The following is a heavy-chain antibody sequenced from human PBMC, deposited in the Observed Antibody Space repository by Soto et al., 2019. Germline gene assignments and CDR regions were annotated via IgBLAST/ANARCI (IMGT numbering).Heavy chain of an antibody. V-gene: IGHV1-18*01. D-gene: IGHD3-22*01. J-gene: IGHJ4*02. CDR1: GYTFTSYG. CDR2: ISTYNGNT. Sequence: ASVKVSCKASGYTFTSYGISWVRQAPGQGLEWMGWISTYNGNTKYAQKLQDRVTMTTATSTNTVFLELRSLKSDDTAIYYCARDRLRGYDSSGFYSWGQGTMVTVSS. CDR3: ARDRLRGYDSSGFYS.